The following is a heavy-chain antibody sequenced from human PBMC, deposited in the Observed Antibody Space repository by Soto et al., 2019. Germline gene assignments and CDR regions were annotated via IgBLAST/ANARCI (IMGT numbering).Heavy chain of an antibody. CDR2: ISYDGSNK. D-gene: IGHD2-15*01. CDR3: AKGRRYCSGGSCYSGMDV. CDR1: GFTFSSYG. V-gene: IGHV3-30*18. Sequence: QVQLVESGGGVVQPGRSLRLSCAASGFTFSSYGMHWVRQAPGKGLEWVAVISYDGSNKYYADSVKGRFTISRDNSKNTLYLQMNSLRAQDTAVYYCAKGRRYCSGGSCYSGMDVCGQGTTVTVSS. J-gene: IGHJ6*02.